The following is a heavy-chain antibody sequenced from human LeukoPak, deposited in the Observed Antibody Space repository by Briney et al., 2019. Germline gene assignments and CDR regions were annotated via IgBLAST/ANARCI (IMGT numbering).Heavy chain of an antibody. D-gene: IGHD3-10*01. CDR1: GYAFTDFY. J-gene: IGHJ4*02. Sequence: GASVKVSCKASGYAFTDFYIHWVRQAPGQGLEWMGWTNPNSGGTTYAQKFQGRVTMTTDTSISTAYLELNGLRSDDTAVYYRARDLDYGSGSFSNWGQGAIVTVSS. CDR2: TNPNSGGT. V-gene: IGHV1-2*02. CDR3: ARDLDYGSGSFSN.